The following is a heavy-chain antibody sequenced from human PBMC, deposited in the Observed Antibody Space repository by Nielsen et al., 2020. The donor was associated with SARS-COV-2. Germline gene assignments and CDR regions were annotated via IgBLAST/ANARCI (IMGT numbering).Heavy chain of an antibody. CDR3: ARGYSPPSARLNYYYYYYMDV. V-gene: IGHV3-7*01. D-gene: IGHD4-11*01. J-gene: IGHJ6*03. Sequence: GGSLRLSCAASGFTFSSYWMSWVRQAPGKGLEWVANIKQDGSEKYYVDSVKGRFTISRDNAKNSLYLQMNSLRAEDTAVYYCARGYSPPSARLNYYYYYYMDVWGKGTTVTVSS. CDR2: IKQDGSEK. CDR1: GFTFSSYW.